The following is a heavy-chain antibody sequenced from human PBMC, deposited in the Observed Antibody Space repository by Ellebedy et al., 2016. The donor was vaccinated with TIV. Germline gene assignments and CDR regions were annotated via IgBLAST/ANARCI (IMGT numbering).Heavy chain of an antibody. CDR3: ARELGHDNWYFDL. V-gene: IGHV3-9*01. CDR1: GFTFDDYG. Sequence: SLKISCAASGFTFDDYGMHWVRQAPGKGLEWVSGISWNSGKIGYADSVKGRFTISRDNAKETVDLQMNGLTTDDTAMYYCARELGHDNWYFDLWGRGILVTVSS. J-gene: IGHJ2*01. CDR2: ISWNSGKI. D-gene: IGHD1-1*01.